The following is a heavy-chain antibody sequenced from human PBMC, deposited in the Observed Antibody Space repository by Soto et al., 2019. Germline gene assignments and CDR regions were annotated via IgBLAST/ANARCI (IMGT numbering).Heavy chain of an antibody. V-gene: IGHV1-69*13. CDR3: ARGGFYYASSGYSTFDY. J-gene: IGHJ4*02. CDR2: IIPIFGTA. D-gene: IGHD3-22*01. CDR1: GYTFTSYG. Sequence: GASVKVSCKASGYTFTSYGISWVRQAPGQGLEWVGGIIPIFGTANYAQKFQGRVTITADESTSTAYMELSSLRSEDTAMYYCARGGFYYASSGYSTFDYWGQGTLVTVSS.